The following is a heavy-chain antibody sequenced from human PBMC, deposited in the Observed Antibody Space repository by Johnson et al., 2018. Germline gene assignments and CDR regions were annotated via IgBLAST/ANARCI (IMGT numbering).Heavy chain of an antibody. CDR3: AREVAPYDYVWGSYRYSEYFQH. D-gene: IGHD3-16*02. CDR1: GFTFSDYY. J-gene: IGHJ1*01. CDR2: ISSSSSYI. Sequence: QVQLVQSGGGLVKPGGSLRLSCAASGFTFSDYYMSWIRQAPGKGLEWVSSISSSSSYIYYADSVKGRFTISRDNAKNSLYLQMNSRRAEDTAVYYCAREVAPYDYVWGSYRYSEYFQHWGQGTLVTVSS. V-gene: IGHV3-11*06.